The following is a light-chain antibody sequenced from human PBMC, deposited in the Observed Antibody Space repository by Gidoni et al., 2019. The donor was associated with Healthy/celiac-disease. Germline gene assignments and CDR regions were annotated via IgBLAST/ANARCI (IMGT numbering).Light chain of an antibody. CDR2: GAS. V-gene: IGKV3-20*01. Sequence: EIVLTQSPGTLSLSPGERATLSCRASQSVSSSYLAWYQQKPGQAPRLLIYGASSRATGIPDRFRGSGSGTDFTLTISRLEPEDFAVYYCQQYGSSFFGGGTKVEIK. J-gene: IGKJ4*01. CDR3: QQYGSSF. CDR1: QSVSSSY.